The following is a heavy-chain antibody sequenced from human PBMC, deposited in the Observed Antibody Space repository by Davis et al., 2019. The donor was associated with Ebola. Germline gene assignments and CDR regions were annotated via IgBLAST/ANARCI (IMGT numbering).Heavy chain of an antibody. CDR3: ARTGCSSSWYGGGWFDP. D-gene: IGHD6-13*01. CDR1: GGSISSYY. CDR2: IYYSGST. J-gene: IGHJ5*02. V-gene: IGHV4-59*08. Sequence: SETLSLTCTVSGGSISSYYWSWIRQPPGKGLEWIGYIYYSGSTNYNPSLKSRVTISVDTSKNQFSLKLSSVTAADTAVYYCARTGCSSSWYGGGWFDPWGQGTLVTVSS.